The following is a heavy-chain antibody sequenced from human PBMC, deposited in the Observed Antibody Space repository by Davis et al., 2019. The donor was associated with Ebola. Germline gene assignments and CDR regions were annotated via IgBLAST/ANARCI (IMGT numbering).Heavy chain of an antibody. Sequence: ASVKVSCRASGYRFTSYYMHWVRQAPGQGLEWMGIINPITGGTSYAQNFQVRANMTRDTSTSTVYMELSSLRSEDTAVYYCAREGGRYYDSSGYVFAIWGQGTMVKVSS. CDR3: AREGGRYYDSSGYVFAI. D-gene: IGHD3-22*01. CDR1: GYRFTSYY. CDR2: INPITGGT. J-gene: IGHJ3*02. V-gene: IGHV1-46*01.